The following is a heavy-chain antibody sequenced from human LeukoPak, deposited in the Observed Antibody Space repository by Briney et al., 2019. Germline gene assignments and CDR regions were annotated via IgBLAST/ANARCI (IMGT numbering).Heavy chain of an antibody. D-gene: IGHD3-22*01. CDR1: GGSISSYY. Sequence: SETLSLTCTVSGGSISSYYWSWIRQPAGKGLEWIGRIYTSGSTNYNPSLKSRVTISVDTSKNQFSLKLSSVTAADTAVYYCARGLDSSGSLPFDYWGQGTLVTVSS. CDR3: ARGLDSSGSLPFDY. J-gene: IGHJ4*02. V-gene: IGHV4-4*07. CDR2: IYTSGST.